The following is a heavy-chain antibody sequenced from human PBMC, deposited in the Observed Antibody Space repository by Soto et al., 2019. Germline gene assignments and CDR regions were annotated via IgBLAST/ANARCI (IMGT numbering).Heavy chain of an antibody. D-gene: IGHD3-9*01. CDR1: GGSISSSSYY. CDR2: IYYSGST. J-gene: IGHJ4*02. CDR3: ARKVGLRYFACDFDY. V-gene: IGHV4-39*01. Sequence: SETLSLTCTVSGGSISSSSYYWGWIRQPPGKGLEWIGSIYYSGSTYYNPSLKSRVTISVDTSKNQFSLKLSSVTAADTAVYYCARKVGLRYFACDFDYWGQGTLVTV.